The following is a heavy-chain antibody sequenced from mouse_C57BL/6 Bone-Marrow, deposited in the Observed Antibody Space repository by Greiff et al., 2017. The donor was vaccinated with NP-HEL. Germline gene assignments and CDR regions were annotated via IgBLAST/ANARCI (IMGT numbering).Heavy chain of an antibody. CDR3: ARRPPYYYGSSYDAY. D-gene: IGHD1-1*01. CDR2: IYPRSGNT. Sequence: QVQLQQSGAELARPGASVKLSCKASGYTFTSYGISWVKQRTGQGLEWIGEIYPRSGNTFYNEKFTGKATLTADKSSSTAYMELRSLTSEDSAVYFCARRPPYYYGSSYDAYWGQGTLVTVSA. J-gene: IGHJ3*01. CDR1: GYTFTSYG. V-gene: IGHV1-81*01.